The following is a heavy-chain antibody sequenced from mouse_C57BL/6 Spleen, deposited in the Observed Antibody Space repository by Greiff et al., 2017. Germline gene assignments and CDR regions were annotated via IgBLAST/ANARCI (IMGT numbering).Heavy chain of an antibody. J-gene: IGHJ1*03. CDR2: INPNNGGT. CDR3: AREGEGIYYGYDGYFDV. CDR1: GYTFTDYN. V-gene: IGHV1-18*01. Sequence: EVQRVESGPELVKPGASVKIPCKASGYTFTDYNMDWVKQSHGKSLEWIGDINPNNGGTIYNQKFKGKATLTVDKSSSTAYMELRSLTSEDTAVYYCAREGEGIYYGYDGYFDVWGTGTTVTVSS. D-gene: IGHD2-2*01.